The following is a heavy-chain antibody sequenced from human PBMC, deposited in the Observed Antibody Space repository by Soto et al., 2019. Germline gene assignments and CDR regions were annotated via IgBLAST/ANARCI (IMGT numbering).Heavy chain of an antibody. CDR3: ARGYDGNGMDV. CDR2: IIAFLGIA. D-gene: IGHD5-12*01. Sequence: SVKVSCKASGGTFSSSTIPWVRQAPGQGLEWMGRIIAFLGIAIYAQRFQGRVTIIADESTSTAYMELSSLRSEDTAVYYCARGYDGNGMDVWGQGTTVTVSS. V-gene: IGHV1-69*02. CDR1: GGTFSSST. J-gene: IGHJ6*02.